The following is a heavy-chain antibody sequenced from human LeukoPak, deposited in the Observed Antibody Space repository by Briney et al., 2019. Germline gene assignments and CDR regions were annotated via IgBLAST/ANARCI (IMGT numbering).Heavy chain of an antibody. Sequence: ASVKGSCKASGYTFTSYAMHWVRQAPGQRLEWMGWINAGNGNTKYSQKFQGRVTITRDTSASTAYMELSSLRSEDTAVYYCARGGGGSLIGPWGQGTLVTVSS. J-gene: IGHJ5*02. CDR3: ARGGGGSLIGP. V-gene: IGHV1-3*01. CDR2: INAGNGNT. CDR1: GYTFTSYA. D-gene: IGHD3-10*01.